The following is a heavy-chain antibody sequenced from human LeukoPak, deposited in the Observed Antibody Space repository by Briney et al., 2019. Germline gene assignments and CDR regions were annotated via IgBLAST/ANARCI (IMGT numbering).Heavy chain of an antibody. CDR2: INGNTGDT. CDR3: ARDGAVTGSYNWFDP. D-gene: IGHD6-19*01. CDR1: GYTLTGYN. V-gene: IGHV1-2*02. J-gene: IGHJ5*02. Sequence: GASVKGSCKASGYTLTGYNMHWGRQAPGQGLEWMGWINGNTGDTRYAEKFQGRVTMTRDTSISTAYMELRSLTSDDSAVYYCARDGAVTGSYNWFDPWGQGVLVSAAS.